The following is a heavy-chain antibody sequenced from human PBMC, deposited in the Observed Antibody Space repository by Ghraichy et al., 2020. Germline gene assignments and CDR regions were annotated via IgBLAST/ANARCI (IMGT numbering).Heavy chain of an antibody. CDR1: GGSISSSSYY. Sequence: SETLSLTCTVSGGSISSSSYYWGWIRQPPGKGLEWIGSIYYSGSTYYNPSLKSRVTISVDTSKNQFSLKLSSVTAADTAVYYCARQVDGYKLLGYGSSPAFDIWGQGTMVTVSS. CDR3: ARQVDGYKLLGYGSSPAFDI. V-gene: IGHV4-39*01. J-gene: IGHJ3*02. D-gene: IGHD2-2*01. CDR2: IYYSGST.